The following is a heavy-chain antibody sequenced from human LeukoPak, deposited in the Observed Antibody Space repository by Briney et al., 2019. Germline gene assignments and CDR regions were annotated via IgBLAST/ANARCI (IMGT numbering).Heavy chain of an antibody. D-gene: IGHD3-10*01. J-gene: IGHJ3*02. CDR1: GYTFISYG. CDR2: ISAYNGNT. Sequence: ASVKVSCKASGYTFISYGISWVRQAPGQGLEWMGWISAYNGNTNYAQKLQGRVTMTTDTSTSTAYMELRSLRSDDTAVYYCARVGYYGSGAEDAFDIWGQGTMVTVSS. V-gene: IGHV1-18*01. CDR3: ARVGYYGSGAEDAFDI.